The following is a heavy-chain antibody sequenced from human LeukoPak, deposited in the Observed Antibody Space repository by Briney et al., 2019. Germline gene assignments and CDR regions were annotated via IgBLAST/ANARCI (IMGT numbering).Heavy chain of an antibody. D-gene: IGHD5-12*01. CDR3: ARGLSGYDRDSPADF. V-gene: IGHV1-69*05. Sequence: ASVRVSCKASGGTFSSYAISWVRQAPGQGLEWMGGIIPIFGTANYAQKFQGRVTMTRDTSTSTVYMELSSLRSEDTAVYYCARGLSGYDRDSPADFWGQGTLVTVSS. J-gene: IGHJ4*02. CDR2: IIPIFGTA. CDR1: GGTFSSYA.